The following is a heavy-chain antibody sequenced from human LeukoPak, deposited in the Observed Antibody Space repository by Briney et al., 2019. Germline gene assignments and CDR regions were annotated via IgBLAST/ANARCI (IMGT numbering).Heavy chain of an antibody. CDR3: ARVYYYDASGGFDI. D-gene: IGHD3-22*01. V-gene: IGHV4-59*01. CDR2: IYYSGST. CDR1: GGSISSYY. Sequence: SETLSLTCTVSGGSISSYYWSWIRQPPGKGLEWIGYIYYSGSTNYNPSLKSRVTISVDTSKNQFSLKLGSVTAADTAVYYCARVYYYDASGGFDIWGQGTMVTVSS. J-gene: IGHJ3*02.